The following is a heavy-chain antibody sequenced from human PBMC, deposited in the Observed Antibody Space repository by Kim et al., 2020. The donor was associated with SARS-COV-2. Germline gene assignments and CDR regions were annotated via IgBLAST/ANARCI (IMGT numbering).Heavy chain of an antibody. CDR3: ARLTVITGLFDP. Sequence: NSSPSLQGHVTISADNSIGTAYLQWTSLKASDTAIYYCARLTVITGLFDPWGQGTLVTVSS. J-gene: IGHJ5*02. V-gene: IGHV5-10-1*01. D-gene: IGHD4-17*01.